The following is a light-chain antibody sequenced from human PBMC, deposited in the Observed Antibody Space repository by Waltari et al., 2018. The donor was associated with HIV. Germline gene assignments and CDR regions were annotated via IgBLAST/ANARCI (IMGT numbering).Light chain of an antibody. J-gene: IGLJ3*02. CDR2: VNRDGSV. CDR3: QAWGTGMV. V-gene: IGLV4-69*01. CDR1: SGPRLYA. Sequence: QLVLTQSPSASASLGASVRLTCTLDSGPRLYAITCHQRQPEKGPRFLMKVNRDGSVTKGDGIPDRFSGSTSGAERYLIISSLQSEDEAEYYCQAWGTGMVFGGGTYLTVL.